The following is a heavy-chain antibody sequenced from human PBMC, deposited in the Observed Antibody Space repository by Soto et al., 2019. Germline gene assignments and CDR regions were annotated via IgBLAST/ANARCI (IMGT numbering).Heavy chain of an antibody. V-gene: IGHV4-30-4*01. CDR1: GGPISSGDYY. Sequence: SETLSLTCTVSGGPISSGDYYWSWIRQPPGKGLEWIGYIYYSGSTYYNPSLKSRVTISVDTSKNQFSLKLSSVTAADTAVYYCAALKYGDFDYWGQGTLVTVYS. CDR3: AALKYGDFDY. D-gene: IGHD4-17*01. CDR2: IYYSGST. J-gene: IGHJ4*02.